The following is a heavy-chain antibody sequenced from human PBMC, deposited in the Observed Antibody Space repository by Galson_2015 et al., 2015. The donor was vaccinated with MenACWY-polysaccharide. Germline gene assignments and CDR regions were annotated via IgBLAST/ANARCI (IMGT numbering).Heavy chain of an antibody. J-gene: IGHJ4*02. V-gene: IGHV1-8*01. CDR2: MNTNSGNT. Sequence: SAKVSCKASGYRLSSYDINWVRQASGQGLEWMGWMNTNSGNTGYAQKFQGRVAMTRDTATSAAYMELRMLRYDDTAVYYCTSIIARKHTFVDSWGQGTLVSVS. CDR1: GYRLSSYD. CDR3: TSIIARKHTFVDS. D-gene: IGHD2-21*01.